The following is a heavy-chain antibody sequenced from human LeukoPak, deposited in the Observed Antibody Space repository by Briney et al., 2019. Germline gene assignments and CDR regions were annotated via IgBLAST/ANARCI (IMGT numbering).Heavy chain of an antibody. CDR3: ATIRGQYCSGGSCYGPDY. J-gene: IGHJ4*02. V-gene: IGHV3-23*01. Sequence: QPGGSLRLSCAASGFTVSSNYMSWVRQAPGRGLEWVSVISGSGGITYYADSVKGRFTISRDSSKNILYLQMNSLRAEDTAVYYCATIRGQYCSGGSCYGPDYWGQGTLVTVSS. CDR2: ISGSGGIT. D-gene: IGHD2-15*01. CDR1: GFTVSSNY.